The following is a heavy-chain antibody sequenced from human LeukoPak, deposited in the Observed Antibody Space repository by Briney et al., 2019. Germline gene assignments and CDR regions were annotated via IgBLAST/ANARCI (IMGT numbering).Heavy chain of an antibody. J-gene: IGHJ5*02. Sequence: PSETLSLTCAVYGGSFSGYYWSWIRQPPGKGLEWIGEINHSGSTNYNPSLKSRVTISVGTSKNQFSLKLSSVTAADTAVYYCARVYTQAWFDPWGQGTLVTVSS. CDR3: ARVYTQAWFDP. D-gene: IGHD1-1*01. V-gene: IGHV4-34*01. CDR1: GGSFSGYY. CDR2: INHSGST.